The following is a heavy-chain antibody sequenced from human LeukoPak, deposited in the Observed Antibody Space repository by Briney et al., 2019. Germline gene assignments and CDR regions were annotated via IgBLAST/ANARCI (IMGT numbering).Heavy chain of an antibody. CDR2: ISSSGSTI. J-gene: IGHJ4*02. CDR1: GFIFSDYF. Sequence: GGSLRLSCAASGFIFSDYFMSWLRQAPGKGLEWVSYISSSGSTIYYADSVKGRFTISRDNAKNSLYLQMNSLRAEDTAVYYCARDYDYVWGSYRYFDYWGQGTLVTVSS. CDR3: ARDYDYVWGSYRYFDY. D-gene: IGHD3-16*02. V-gene: IGHV3-11*01.